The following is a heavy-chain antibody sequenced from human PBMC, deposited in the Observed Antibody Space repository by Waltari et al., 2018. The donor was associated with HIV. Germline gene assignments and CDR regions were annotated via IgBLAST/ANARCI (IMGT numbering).Heavy chain of an antibody. CDR2: IFYSGTT. CDR3: ARHHSGPSSGWYTNAEHFQY. CDR1: GGSVSHKFY. J-gene: IGHJ1*01. Sequence: QLQLQESGPGLVKPSETLSLTCTVSGGSVSHKFYWGWIRRPPGGGLEWIGTIFYSGTTYYNPSLRSRLTISVDTSENHISLKLTSVTAADTAVYYCARHHSGPSSGWYTNAEHFQYWGRGTLVTVSS. D-gene: IGHD6-19*01. V-gene: IGHV4-39*01.